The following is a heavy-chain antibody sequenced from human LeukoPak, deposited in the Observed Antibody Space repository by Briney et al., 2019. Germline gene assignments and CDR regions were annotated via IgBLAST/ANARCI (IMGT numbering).Heavy chain of an antibody. CDR1: GGSISSYY. V-gene: IGHV4-59*01. J-gene: IGHJ4*02. CDR2: IYYSGST. Sequence: PSETLSLTCTVSGGSISSYYWSWIRQPPGKGLEWIGYIYYSGSTNYNPSLKSRVTISVDTSKSQFSLKLSSVTAADTAVYYCARGYYGDHFDYWGQGTLVTVSS. CDR3: ARGYYGDHFDY. D-gene: IGHD4-17*01.